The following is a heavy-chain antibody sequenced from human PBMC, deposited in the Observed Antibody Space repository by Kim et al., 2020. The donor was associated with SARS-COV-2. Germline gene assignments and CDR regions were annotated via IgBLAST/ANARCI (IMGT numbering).Heavy chain of an antibody. Sequence: GGSLRLSCAASGFTFSSYGMHWVRQAPGKGLEWVAVIWYDGSNKYYADSVKGRFTISRDNSKNTLYLQMNSLRAEDTAVYYCAREHPGQSIDYWGQGTLVTVSS. CDR3: AREHPGQSIDY. J-gene: IGHJ4*02. CDR2: IWYDGSNK. V-gene: IGHV3-33*01. CDR1: GFTFSSYG.